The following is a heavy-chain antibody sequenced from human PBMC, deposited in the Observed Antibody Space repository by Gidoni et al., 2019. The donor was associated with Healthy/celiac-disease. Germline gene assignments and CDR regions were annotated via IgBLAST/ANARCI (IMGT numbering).Heavy chain of an antibody. D-gene: IGHD1-1*01. CDR2: ISYDGSNK. Sequence: QVQLVESGGGVVQAGRALRRSWAASGFTFSSYAMHWVRQAPGKGLEWVAVISYDGSNKYYAYSVKGRFTISRDNSKNTLYLQMNSLRAEDTAVYYCARSNWNDVDYWGQGTLVTVSS. CDR1: GFTFSSYA. CDR3: ARSNWNDVDY. V-gene: IGHV3-30-3*01. J-gene: IGHJ4*02.